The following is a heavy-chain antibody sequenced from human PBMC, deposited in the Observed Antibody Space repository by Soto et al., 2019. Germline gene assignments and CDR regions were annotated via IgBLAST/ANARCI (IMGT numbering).Heavy chain of an antibody. J-gene: IGHJ4*02. CDR3: ASGRDGYHPLGY. CDR1: GNTLTKLP. CDR2: YDPEDDGT. V-gene: IGHV1-24*01. D-gene: IGHD5-12*01. Sequence: QVQLVQSGAEVKKPGASVKVSCYLPGNTLTKLPMHWVRQARGRGLEWMGGYDPEDDGTIYAQNFQGRLTMTEDRSTNTTYMEISSLTSADTAVYVCASGRDGYHPLGYWGQGTLVYVSS.